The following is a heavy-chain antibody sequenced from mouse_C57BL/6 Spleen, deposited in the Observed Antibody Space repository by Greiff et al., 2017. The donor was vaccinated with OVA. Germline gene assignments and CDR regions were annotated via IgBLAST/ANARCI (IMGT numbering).Heavy chain of an antibody. D-gene: IGHD2-1*01. V-gene: IGHV14-4*01. J-gene: IGHJ4*01. Sequence: EVQLKESGAELVRPGASVKLSCTASGFNIKDDYMHWVKQRPEQGLEWIGWIDPENGDTEYASKFQGKATITADTSSNTAYLQLSSLTSEDTAVYYCTGNYDAMDYWGQGTSVTVSS. CDR3: TGNYDAMDY. CDR1: GFNIKDDY. CDR2: IDPENGDT.